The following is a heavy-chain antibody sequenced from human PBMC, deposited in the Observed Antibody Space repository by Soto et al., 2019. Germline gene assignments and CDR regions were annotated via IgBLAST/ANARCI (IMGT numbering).Heavy chain of an antibody. CDR1: GFSISRSW. Sequence: PGGSLRLSCAASGFSISRSWMSWIRQAPGKGLEWVSYISSSGSTIYYADSVKGRFTISRDNAKNSLYLQMNSLRAEDTAVYYCARDPHYDSTWYFDLWGRGTLVTVSS. CDR2: ISSSGSTI. CDR3: ARDPHYDSTWYFDL. D-gene: IGHD3-22*01. V-gene: IGHV3-11*01. J-gene: IGHJ2*01.